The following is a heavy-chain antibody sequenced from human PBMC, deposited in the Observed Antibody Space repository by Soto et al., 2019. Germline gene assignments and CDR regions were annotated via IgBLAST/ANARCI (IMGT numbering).Heavy chain of an antibody. J-gene: IGHJ6*02. V-gene: IGHV3-30*18. CDR2: ISYDVNNK. Sequence: QVQVVESGGGVVQPGRSLRLSCAVSGFTFSNYGMHWVRRAPGKGLEWVALISYDVNNKYYADSVKGRFTISRDNSKNTLFLQMNGLRAEDTAVYYCSKGGSKAGMDVWGPGTTVTVSS. D-gene: IGHD1-26*01. CDR1: GFTFSNYG. CDR3: SKGGSKAGMDV.